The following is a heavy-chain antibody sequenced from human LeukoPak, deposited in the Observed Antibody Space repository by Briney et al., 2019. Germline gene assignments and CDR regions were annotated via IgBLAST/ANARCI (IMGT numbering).Heavy chain of an antibody. CDR3: GRTEESGYSYRYFGYYYYMGV. J-gene: IGHJ6*03. V-gene: IGHV4-59*01. CDR2: IYYSGST. D-gene: IGHD5-18*01. CDR1: GGSISSYY. Sequence: PSETLSLTCTVSGGSISSYYWSWIRQPPGKGLEWIGYIYYSGSTHYNPSLKSRVTISVDTSKNQFSLKLSSVTAADTAVYYCGRTEESGYSYRYFGYYYYMGVWGKGTTVTVSS.